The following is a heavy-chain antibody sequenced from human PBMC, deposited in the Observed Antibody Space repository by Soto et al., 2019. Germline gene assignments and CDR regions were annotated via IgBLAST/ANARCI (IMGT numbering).Heavy chain of an antibody. D-gene: IGHD4-17*01. CDR3: AKVLLPKTGTTCGS. J-gene: IGHJ5*02. CDR1: GFTFDSYG. CDR2: ISSDGSNK. V-gene: IGHV3-30*18. Sequence: QVQLVESGGGVVQPGRSLRLSCAASGFTFDSYGMHWVRQAPGKGLEWVAVISSDGSNKYYADSVKGRFTISRDNFKNRLYLQITSLRADDTAVYYCAKVLLPKTGTTCGSWGQGTLVTVSS.